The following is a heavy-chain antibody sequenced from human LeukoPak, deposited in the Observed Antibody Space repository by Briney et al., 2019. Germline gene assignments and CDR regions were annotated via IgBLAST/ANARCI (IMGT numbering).Heavy chain of an antibody. V-gene: IGHV3-30-3*01. CDR2: ISYDGSNK. CDR1: GFTFSSYA. J-gene: IGHJ6*03. Sequence: GGSLRLSCAASGFTFSSYAMHWVRQAPGKGLKWVAVISYDGSNKHYADSVKGRFTISRDNSKNTLYLQMNSLRAEDTAVYYCARGALKVGATGLYYYYYYMDVWGKGTTVTVSS. D-gene: IGHD1-26*01. CDR3: ARGALKVGATGLYYYYYYMDV.